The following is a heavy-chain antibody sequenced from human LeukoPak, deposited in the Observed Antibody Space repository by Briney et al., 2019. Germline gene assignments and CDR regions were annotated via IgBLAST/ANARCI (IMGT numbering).Heavy chain of an antibody. J-gene: IGHJ6*02. CDR3: ARRSRRDQLWHGMDV. V-gene: IGHV4-39*01. D-gene: IGHD5-18*01. Sequence: SETLSLTCTVSGGSLSSSIYYWGWVRQPPGNGLVWMGSIYNSASTYYNPSLKSRVTISVDTSKNQFSLKLNSVTAAETAVYYCARRSRRDQLWHGMDVWGQGTTVTVSS. CDR1: GGSLSSSIYY. CDR2: IYNSAST.